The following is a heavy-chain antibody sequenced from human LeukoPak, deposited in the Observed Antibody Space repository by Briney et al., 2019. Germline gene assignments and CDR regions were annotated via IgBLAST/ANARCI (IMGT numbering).Heavy chain of an antibody. CDR3: ARAEQLARLSNAFDI. V-gene: IGHV4-39*07. CDR2: IYYSGST. Sequence: PSETLSLTCTVSGGSISSSSYYWGWIRQPPGKGLEWIGSIYYSGSTYYNPSLKSRVTISVDTSKNQFSLKLSSVTAADTAVYYCARAEQLARLSNAFDIWGQGTMVTVSS. D-gene: IGHD6-6*01. CDR1: GGSISSSSYY. J-gene: IGHJ3*02.